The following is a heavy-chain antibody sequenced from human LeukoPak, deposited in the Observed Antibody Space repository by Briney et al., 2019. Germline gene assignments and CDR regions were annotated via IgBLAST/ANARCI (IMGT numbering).Heavy chain of an antibody. CDR3: AREERYFDSSGYYFQH. D-gene: IGHD3-22*01. CDR1: GYTFTGYY. Sequence: ASVKVSCKASGYTFTGYYIHWVRQAPGQGLEWMGWINPNSGGTNYEQRFQARVTMTRDTSISTAYMVLGRLRSDDAAVYYCAREERYFDSSGYYFQHWGQGTPVTLSS. CDR2: INPNSGGT. V-gene: IGHV1-2*02. J-gene: IGHJ1*01.